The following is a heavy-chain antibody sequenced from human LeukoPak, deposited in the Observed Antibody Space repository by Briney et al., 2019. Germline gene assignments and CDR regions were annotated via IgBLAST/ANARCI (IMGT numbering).Heavy chain of an antibody. CDR3: ASGWYYDPFDY. J-gene: IGHJ4*02. D-gene: IGHD3-22*01. CDR1: GFTFSSCA. V-gene: IGHV3-23*01. CDR2: ISGSGGST. Sequence: PGGSLRLSCAASGFTFSSCAMSWVRQAPGKGLEWVSAISGSGGSTYYADSVKGRFTISRDNSKNTLYLQMNSLRVEDTAVYYCASGWYYDPFDYWGQGTLVTVSS.